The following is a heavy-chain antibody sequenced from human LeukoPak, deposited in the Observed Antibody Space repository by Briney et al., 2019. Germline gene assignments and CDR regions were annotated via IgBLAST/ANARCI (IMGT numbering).Heavy chain of an antibody. CDR1: GYIFTSYG. CDR2: LSAYHGRT. V-gene: IGHV1-18*01. D-gene: IGHD3-3*01. Sequence: GASVKVSCKASGYIFTSYGISLGRQAPAPGLEWMGGLSAYHGRTTYAQKLQGRVTMISDTTTSTDYMELRSLRSDNTAVYYCARVGNKYYDFWSGVDYWGQGTMVTVSS. J-gene: IGHJ4*02. CDR3: ARVGNKYYDFWSGVDY.